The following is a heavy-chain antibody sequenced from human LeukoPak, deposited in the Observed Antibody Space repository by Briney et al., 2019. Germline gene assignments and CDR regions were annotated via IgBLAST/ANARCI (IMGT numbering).Heavy chain of an antibody. CDR2: IYYSGST. CDR3: ARGQQVAYYFDY. CDR1: GGSISSYY. D-gene: IGHD6-13*01. Sequence: SETLSLTCTVSGGSISSYYWSWIRQPPGKGLEWIGYIYYSGSTNYDPSLKSRVTISVDTSKNQFSLKLSSVTAADTAVYYCARGQQVAYYFDYWGQGTLVTVSS. V-gene: IGHV4-59*01. J-gene: IGHJ4*02.